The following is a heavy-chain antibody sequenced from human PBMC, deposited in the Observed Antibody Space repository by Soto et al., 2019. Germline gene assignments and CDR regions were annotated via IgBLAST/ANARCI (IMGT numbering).Heavy chain of an antibody. D-gene: IGHD3-3*01. CDR3: ATGVIWIGYFTVDS. CDR2: FIPVYRTL. V-gene: IGHV1-69*13. CDR1: GGSFGKSA. J-gene: IGHJ4*02. Sequence: EASVKVSCKASGGSFGKSAINWVRQTPGQGLEWLGGFIPVYRTLNYEQKFQGRVTITADESTGTAYMTLSSLASDDTAVYYCATGVIWIGYFTVDSWGQGTRVTVSS.